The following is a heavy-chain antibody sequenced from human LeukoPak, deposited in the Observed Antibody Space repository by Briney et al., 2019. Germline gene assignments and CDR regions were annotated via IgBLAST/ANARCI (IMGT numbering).Heavy chain of an antibody. CDR3: AKIPQVGARGYFDY. D-gene: IGHD1-26*01. J-gene: IGHJ4*02. CDR1: GFTFSSYA. CDR2: ISGSGGST. Sequence: PGGSLRLSCAASGFTFSSYAMTWVRQPPGKGLEWVSAISGSGGSTYYADSVKGRFTISRDNSKNTLYLQMNSLRAEDTAVYYCAKIPQVGARGYFDYWGQGTLVTVSS. V-gene: IGHV3-23*01.